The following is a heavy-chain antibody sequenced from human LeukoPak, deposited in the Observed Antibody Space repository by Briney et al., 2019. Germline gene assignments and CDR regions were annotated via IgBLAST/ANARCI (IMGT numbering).Heavy chain of an antibody. D-gene: IGHD2-2*01. CDR1: GFTFSSSW. CDR2: IGEDGNEN. J-gene: IGHJ4*02. V-gene: IGHV3-7*04. Sequence: GGSLRLSCVVSGFTFSSSWMNWVRQAPGKGLEWVANIGEDGNENYCVDSVNGRFTISKDNAKNSLYLQMNSLRAEDTAVYYCARNWAMLDYWGQGILVTVSS. CDR3: ARNWAMLDY.